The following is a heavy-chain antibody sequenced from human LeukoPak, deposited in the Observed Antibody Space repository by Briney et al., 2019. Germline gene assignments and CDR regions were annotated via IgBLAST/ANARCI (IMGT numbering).Heavy chain of an antibody. V-gene: IGHV4-4*07. CDR2: IYTSGST. CDR1: GGSISSYY. D-gene: IGHD2-2*01. Sequence: SETLSLTCTVSGGSISSYYWSWIRQPAGKGLEWIGCIYTSGSTNYNPSLKSRVTMSVDTSKNQFSLKLSSVTAADTAVYYCVRGYCSSTSCYDFDYWGQGTLVTVSS. J-gene: IGHJ4*02. CDR3: VRGYCSSTSCYDFDY.